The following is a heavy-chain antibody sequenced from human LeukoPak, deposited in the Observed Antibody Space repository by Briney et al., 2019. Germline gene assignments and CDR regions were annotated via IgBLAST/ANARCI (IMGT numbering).Heavy chain of an antibody. CDR1: GYTFTSYG. Sequence: ASVKVSCKASGYTFTSYGISWVRQAPGQGLEWMGWISAYNGNTNYAQKLQGRVTMTTDTSTSTAYMELRSLRSEDTAVYYCASRAFSGWFGYWGQGTLVTVSS. D-gene: IGHD6-19*01. CDR3: ASRAFSGWFGY. CDR2: ISAYNGNT. V-gene: IGHV1-18*01. J-gene: IGHJ4*02.